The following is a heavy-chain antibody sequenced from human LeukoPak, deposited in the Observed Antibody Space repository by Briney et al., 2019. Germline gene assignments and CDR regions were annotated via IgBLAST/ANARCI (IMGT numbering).Heavy chain of an antibody. CDR1: GYTFTSHG. Sequence: ASVKVSCKASGYTFTSHGISWVRQAPGQGLEWMGWISTYNGNTNYAQKLQGRVSMTTDTSTSTAYMDLRSLRSDDTAVYYCARDNSVEDTAWWFDPWGQGTLVTVSS. J-gene: IGHJ5*02. CDR2: ISTYNGNT. CDR3: ARDNSVEDTAWWFDP. D-gene: IGHD4-23*01. V-gene: IGHV1-18*01.